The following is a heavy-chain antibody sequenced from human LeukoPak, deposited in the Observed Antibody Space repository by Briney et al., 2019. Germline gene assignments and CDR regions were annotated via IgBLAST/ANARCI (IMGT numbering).Heavy chain of an antibody. CDR1: GFTVSSNY. CDR3: TRDRPNYYGSDGHYYRRNGDY. D-gene: IGHD3-22*01. Sequence: GGSLRLSCAASGFTVSSNYMSWVRQAPGKGLEWVSVIYSGGSTYYADSVKGRFTISRDNSESTLYLQMNILRAEDTAIYYCTRDRPNYYGSDGHYYRRNGDYWGQGTLVTVSS. J-gene: IGHJ4*02. CDR2: IYSGGST. V-gene: IGHV3-53*01.